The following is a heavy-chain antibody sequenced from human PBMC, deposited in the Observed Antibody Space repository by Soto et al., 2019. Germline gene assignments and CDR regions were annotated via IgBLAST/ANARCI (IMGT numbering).Heavy chain of an antibody. CDR1: GASISSGGYS. V-gene: IGHV4-30-2*01. D-gene: IGHD4-4*01. CDR3: ARLQRHYTWFDP. Sequence: PSETLSLTCAVSGASISSGGYSWSWIRQPPGKGLEWIRSIYHSGSTYYSPSLKSRVTISVDRSKNQFSLKLSSVTAADTAVYYCARLQRHYTWFDPWGQGTLVTVSS. J-gene: IGHJ5*02. CDR2: IYHSGST.